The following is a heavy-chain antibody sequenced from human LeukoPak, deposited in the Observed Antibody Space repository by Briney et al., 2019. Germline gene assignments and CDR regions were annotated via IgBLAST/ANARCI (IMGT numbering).Heavy chain of an antibody. CDR3: ANGPHYNILTGFYKVRSHLDF. J-gene: IGHJ4*02. CDR1: GFTFSSYS. Sequence: GWSLRLSCAASGFTFSSYSMNWVRQAPGKGLEGVSYINSSGSTIYYADSVKGRFTISKDNAKNRLNLQMNSLRAEDTAVYYCANGPHYNILTGFYKVRSHLDFWGQGTLVTVSS. CDR2: INSSGSTI. D-gene: IGHD3-9*01. V-gene: IGHV3-48*01.